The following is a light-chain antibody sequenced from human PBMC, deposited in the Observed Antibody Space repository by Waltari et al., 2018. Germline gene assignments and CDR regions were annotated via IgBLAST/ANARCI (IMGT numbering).Light chain of an antibody. CDR3: QQYYSYPWT. Sequence: ASTGDRVTITCRASQGISSYLAWYQQKPGKAPKLLIYAASTLQSGVPSRFSGSGSGTDFTLTISCLQSEDFATYYCQQYYSYPWTFGQGTKVEIK. V-gene: IGKV1-8*01. CDR2: AAS. J-gene: IGKJ1*01. CDR1: QGISSY.